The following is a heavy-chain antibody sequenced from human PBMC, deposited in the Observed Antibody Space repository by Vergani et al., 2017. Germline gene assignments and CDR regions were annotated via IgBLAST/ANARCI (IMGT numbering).Heavy chain of an antibody. D-gene: IGHD2-15*01. V-gene: IGHV4-31*03. CDR3: ARPGFRSGGSCYVGCAFDI. CDR2: IYYSGST. Sequence: QVQLQESGPGLVKPSQTLSLTCTVSGGSISSGGYYWSWIRQPPGKGLEWIGYIYYSGSTYYNPPLKSRVTISVDTSKNQFSLKLSSVTAADTAVYYCARPGFRSGGSCYVGCAFDIWGQGTMVTVSS. CDR1: GGSISSGGYY. J-gene: IGHJ3*02.